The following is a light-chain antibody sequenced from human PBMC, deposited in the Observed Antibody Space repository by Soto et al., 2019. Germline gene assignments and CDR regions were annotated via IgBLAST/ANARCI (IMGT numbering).Light chain of an antibody. CDR3: QQSYSSWWT. CDR1: QSISNY. Sequence: DIQMTQSPSSLSASVGDRVTISCRASQSISNYLNWYKQKPGNAPKLMSYAASSLQSGVPSRFSGSGSGTDFTLTINSLKPEDFATYFCQQSYSSWWTFGQGTKVDIK. V-gene: IGKV1-39*01. CDR2: AAS. J-gene: IGKJ1*01.